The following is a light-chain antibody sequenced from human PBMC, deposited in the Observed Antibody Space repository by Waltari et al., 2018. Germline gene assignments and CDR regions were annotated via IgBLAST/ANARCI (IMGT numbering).Light chain of an antibody. CDR1: SRDVGGYTY. CDR3: VSYTSRHTLV. Sequence: QSAPTQPASVSGSPGQSITISCTGTSRDVGGYTYLSWYQQHPGKVPKVIIFDVTNRPSGVSNRSSGSQSGNTASLTISGLQAEDEADYYCVSYTSRHTLVFGTGTKVTVL. V-gene: IGLV2-14*03. CDR2: DVT. J-gene: IGLJ1*01.